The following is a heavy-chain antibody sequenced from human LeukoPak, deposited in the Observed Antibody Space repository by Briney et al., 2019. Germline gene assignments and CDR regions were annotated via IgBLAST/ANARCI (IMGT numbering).Heavy chain of an antibody. V-gene: IGHV4-59*12. Sequence: SETLSLTCTVSGGSISSYYWSWIRQPPGKGLEWIGYIYYSGSTYYNPSLKSRVTISVDTSKNQFSLKLSSVTAADTAVYYCARGDFDWLFDYWGQGTLVTVSS. J-gene: IGHJ4*02. CDR3: ARGDFDWLFDY. D-gene: IGHD3-9*01. CDR2: IYYSGST. CDR1: GGSISSYY.